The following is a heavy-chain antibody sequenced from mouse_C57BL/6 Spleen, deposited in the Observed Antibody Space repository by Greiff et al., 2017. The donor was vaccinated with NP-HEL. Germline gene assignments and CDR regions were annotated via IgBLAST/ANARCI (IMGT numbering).Heavy chain of an antibody. J-gene: IGHJ2*01. D-gene: IGHD1-1*01. CDR2: IDPSDSYT. CDR1: GYTFTSYW. CDR3: ARREDYGSSYDYFDY. V-gene: IGHV1-69*01. Sequence: VQLQQPGAELVMPGASVKLSCKASGYTFTSYWMHWVKQRPGQGLEWIGEIDPSDSYTNYNQKFKGKSTLTVDKSSSTAYMQLSSLTSEDSAVYYCARREDYGSSYDYFDYWGQGTTLTVSS.